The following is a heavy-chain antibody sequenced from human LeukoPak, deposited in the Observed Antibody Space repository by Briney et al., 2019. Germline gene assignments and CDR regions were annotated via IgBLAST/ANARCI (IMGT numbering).Heavy chain of an antibody. V-gene: IGHV3-64D*06. CDR2: ISSNGGST. CDR1: GFTFSSSA. CDR3: VKKTARGDYFDY. J-gene: IGHJ4*02. Sequence: PGGSLRLSCSASGFTFSSSAMHWVRQAPGHGLEYVSAISSNGGSTYYADSVKGRFTISRDNSKNTLYLQMTSLRAEDTAVYYCVKKTARGDYFDYWGQGTLVTVSS.